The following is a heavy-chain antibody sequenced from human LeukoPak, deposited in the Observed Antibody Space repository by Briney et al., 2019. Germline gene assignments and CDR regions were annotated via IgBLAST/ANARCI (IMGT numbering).Heavy chain of an antibody. D-gene: IGHD3-16*01. CDR2: IRNKNRGLTT. CDR1: GFDFSEHE. CDR3: VQPSQGYVQK. V-gene: IGHV3-72*01. Sequence: GGSLRLSCAASGFDFSEHEMDWVRQTPRKGLEWLARIRNKNRGLTTEYAASVRGRFAISRDDSSNSLHLQMNSLKTEDTAVYYCVQPSQGYVQKWGQGTVVTVSS. J-gene: IGHJ1*01.